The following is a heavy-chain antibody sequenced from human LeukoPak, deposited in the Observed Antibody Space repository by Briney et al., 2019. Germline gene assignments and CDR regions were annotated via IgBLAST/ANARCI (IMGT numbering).Heavy chain of an antibody. J-gene: IGHJ4*02. CDR2: NYFSGST. CDR1: GGSISSYY. CDR3: ARATTTGDYFDY. Sequence: SETLSLTCTVSGGSISSYYWSWIRQPPGKGLEWIAYNYFSGSTNYNPSLKSRVTISLDTSKNQFSLRLSSVTAADTAVYYCARATTTGDYFDYWGQGTLVTVSS. V-gene: IGHV4-59*01. D-gene: IGHD2-8*02.